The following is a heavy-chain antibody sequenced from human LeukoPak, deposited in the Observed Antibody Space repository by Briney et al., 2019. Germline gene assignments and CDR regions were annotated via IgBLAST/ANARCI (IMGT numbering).Heavy chain of an antibody. V-gene: IGHV4-59*01. CDR3: ARGLYCGGDCYPDGFDI. J-gene: IGHJ3*02. D-gene: IGHD2-21*02. CDR1: GGSITTYF. CDR2: VNYSGST. Sequence: SETLSLTCTVSGGSITTYFWSWIRQAPGKGLEWIGFVNYSGSTNSNPALKSRLTMSIDTSRNHFSLKLSSVTVADTAVYYCARGLYCGGDCYPDGFDIWGQGTMVTVSS.